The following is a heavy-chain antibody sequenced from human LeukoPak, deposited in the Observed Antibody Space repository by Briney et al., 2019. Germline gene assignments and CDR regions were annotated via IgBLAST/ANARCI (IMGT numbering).Heavy chain of an antibody. Sequence: GASVKVSCKASGGTFSSYAISWVRQAPGQGLEWMGRIIPILGIANYAQKFQGRVTITADKSTSPAYMELSSLRSEDTAVYYCARALSSSSWYTGYYYYGMDVWGQGTTVTVSS. CDR2: IIPILGIA. CDR3: ARALSSSSWYTGYYYYGMDV. J-gene: IGHJ6*02. D-gene: IGHD6-13*01. CDR1: GGTFSSYA. V-gene: IGHV1-69*04.